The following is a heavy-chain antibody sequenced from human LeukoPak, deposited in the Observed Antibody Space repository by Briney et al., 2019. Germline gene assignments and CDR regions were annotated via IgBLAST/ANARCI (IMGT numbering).Heavy chain of an antibody. CDR2: INHSGST. Sequence: SETLSLTCAVYGGSFSGCYWSWIRQPPGKGLEWIGEINHSGSTNYNPSLKSRVTISVDTSKNQFSLKLSSVTAADTAVYYCARGLRIAVDYWGQGTLVTVSS. D-gene: IGHD6-13*01. V-gene: IGHV4-34*01. CDR3: ARGLRIAVDY. CDR1: GGSFSGCY. J-gene: IGHJ4*02.